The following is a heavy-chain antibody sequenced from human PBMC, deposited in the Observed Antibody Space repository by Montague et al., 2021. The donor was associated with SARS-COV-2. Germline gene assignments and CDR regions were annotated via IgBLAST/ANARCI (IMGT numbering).Heavy chain of an antibody. CDR3: ARDIRVVPAAETYYYYYGMDV. V-gene: IGHV3-11*01. CDR2: ISSSGSTI. D-gene: IGHD2-2*01. Sequence: SLRLSCAASGFTFSDYYMSWIRQAPGKGLEWVSYISSSGSTIYYADSVKGRFTISRDNAKNSLYLQMNSLRAEDTAVYYCARDIRVVPAAETYYYYYGMDVWGQGTTVTVSS. CDR1: GFTFSDYY. J-gene: IGHJ6*02.